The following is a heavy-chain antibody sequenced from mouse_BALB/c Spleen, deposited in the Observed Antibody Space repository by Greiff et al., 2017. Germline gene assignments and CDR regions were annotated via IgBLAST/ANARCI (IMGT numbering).Heavy chain of an antibody. CDR2: ISYDGSN. CDR1: GYSITSGYY. V-gene: IGHV3-6*02. J-gene: IGHJ4*01. CDR3: ARWLPMDY. D-gene: IGHD2-2*01. Sequence: EVQLVESGPGLVKPSQSLSLTCSVTGYSITSGYYWNWIRQFPGNKLEWMGYISYDGSNNYNPSLKNRIPITRDTSKNQFFLKLNSVTTEDTATYYCARWLPMDYWGQGTSVTVSS.